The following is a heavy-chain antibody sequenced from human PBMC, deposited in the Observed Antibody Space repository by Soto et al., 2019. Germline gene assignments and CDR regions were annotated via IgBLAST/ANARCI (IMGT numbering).Heavy chain of an antibody. CDR3: ARERWLGDFDY. Sequence: GGSLRLSCAASGFTFSSYAMHWVRQAPGKGLEWVAVISYDGSNKYYADSVKGRFTISRDNSKNTLYLQMNSLRAEDTAVYYCARERWLGDFDYWGQGTLVTVSS. CDR2: ISYDGSNK. V-gene: IGHV3-30-3*01. D-gene: IGHD3-10*01. CDR1: GFTFSSYA. J-gene: IGHJ4*02.